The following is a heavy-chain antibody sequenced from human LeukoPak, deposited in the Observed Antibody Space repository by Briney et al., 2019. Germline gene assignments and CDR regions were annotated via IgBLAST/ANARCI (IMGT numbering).Heavy chain of an antibody. CDR1: GFTLSSYS. CDR2: ISSSSSYI. D-gene: IGHD2-2*01. CDR3: ARLEDCSSTSCYSSIDY. Sequence: GGSPRLSRAASGFTLSSYSMNWVRQAPGKGLEWVSSISSSSSYIYYADSVKGRFTISRDNAKNSLYLQMNSLRAEDTAVYYCARLEDCSSTSCYSSIDYWGQGTLVTVSS. V-gene: IGHV3-21*01. J-gene: IGHJ4*02.